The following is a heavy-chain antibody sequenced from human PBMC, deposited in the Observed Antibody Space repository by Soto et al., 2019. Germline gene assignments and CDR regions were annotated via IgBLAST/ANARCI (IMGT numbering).Heavy chain of an antibody. V-gene: IGHV3-48*02. CDR3: AREGITGITIFGVVTAPPDY. D-gene: IGHD3-3*01. Sequence: GGCMRLSCAASGFTFSTYSMNWVRHAPGEGLEWVSYISSSSSTIYYADSVKGRFTISRDNAKNSLYLQMNSLRDEDTAVYYCAREGITGITIFGVVTAPPDYRGQGTLVTVSS. J-gene: IGHJ4*02. CDR2: ISSSSSTI. CDR1: GFTFSTYS.